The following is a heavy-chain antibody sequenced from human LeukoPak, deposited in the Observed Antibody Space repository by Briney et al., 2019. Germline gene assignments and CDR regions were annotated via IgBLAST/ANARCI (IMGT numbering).Heavy chain of an antibody. D-gene: IGHD3-9*01. CDR3: ARGLRYFDWSFDY. V-gene: IGHV4-34*01. J-gene: IGHJ4*02. Sequence: SETLSLTCAVYGGSFSGYYWSWIRPPPGKGLEWIGEINHSGSTNYNPSLKSRVTISVDTSKNQFSLKLSSVTAADTAVYYCARGLRYFDWSFDYWGLGTLVTVSS. CDR2: INHSGST. CDR1: GGSFSGYY.